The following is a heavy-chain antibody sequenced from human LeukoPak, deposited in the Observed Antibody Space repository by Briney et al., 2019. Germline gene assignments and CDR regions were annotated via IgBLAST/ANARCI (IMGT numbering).Heavy chain of an antibody. V-gene: IGHV4-31*03. D-gene: IGHD3-3*01. CDR1: GGSISSGGYY. J-gene: IGHJ4*02. CDR2: IYYSGST. Sequence: PSQTLSLTCTVSGGSISSGGYYWSWIRQHPGKGLEWIGYIYYSGSTYYNPSLKSRVTISVDTSKNQFSLKLSSVTAADTAVYYCAVRYWSGVYYFDYWGRGTLVTVSS. CDR3: AVRYWSGVYYFDY.